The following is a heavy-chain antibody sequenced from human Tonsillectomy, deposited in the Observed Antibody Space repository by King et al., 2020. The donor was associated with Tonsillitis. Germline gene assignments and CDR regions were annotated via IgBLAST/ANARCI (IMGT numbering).Heavy chain of an antibody. J-gene: IGHJ2*01. D-gene: IGHD2-21*02. Sequence: VQLVESGGGLVQPGGSLRLSCAASGITFSTYSLSWVRQAPGKGLEWVSTISGTGGSTYYADSVKGRFTISRDNSKNTLYLQMNSLRAEDTAIYYCAKVSCGGDCYPPYWYFDLWGRGTLVTVSS. CDR3: AKVSCGGDCYPPYWYFDL. CDR1: GITFSTYS. CDR2: ISGTGGST. V-gene: IGHV3-23*04.